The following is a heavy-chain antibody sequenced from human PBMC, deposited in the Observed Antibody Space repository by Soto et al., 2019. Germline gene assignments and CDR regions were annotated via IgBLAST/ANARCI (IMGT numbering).Heavy chain of an antibody. J-gene: IGHJ6*02. V-gene: IGHV5-51*01. CDR3: ARQRLNTVRGVSSSGLDV. CDR1: GYSFTSYY. CDR2: IHPGDSET. Sequence: LGESLKISCKGSGYSFTSYYIAWVRQMPGKGLEWMGIIHPGDSETRYSPSFQGHVIISADKSISSAYLQWSSLEAADTAMYYCARQRLNTVRGVSSSGLDVWGQGTTVTVSS. D-gene: IGHD3-10*01.